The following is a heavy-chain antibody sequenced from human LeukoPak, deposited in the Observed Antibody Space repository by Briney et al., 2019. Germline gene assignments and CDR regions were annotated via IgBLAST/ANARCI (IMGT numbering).Heavy chain of an antibody. J-gene: IGHJ5*02. CDR1: GGSFSGYY. Sequence: SETLSLTCAVYGGSFSGYYWSWIRQPPGKGLEWIGEINHSGSTNYNPSLKSRVTISVDTSKNQFSLKLSSVTAADTAVYYCARGGRTAMPFAPGGQGPLAPVS. V-gene: IGHV4-34*01. CDR2: INHSGST. CDR3: ARGGRTAMPFAP. D-gene: IGHD5-18*01.